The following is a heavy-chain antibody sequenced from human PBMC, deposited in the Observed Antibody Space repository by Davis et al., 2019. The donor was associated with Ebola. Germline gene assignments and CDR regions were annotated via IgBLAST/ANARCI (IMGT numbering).Heavy chain of an antibody. CDR2: IYHSGST. D-gene: IGHD3-22*01. CDR1: GGSISSGGYS. V-gene: IGHV4-30-2*01. Sequence: MPSETLSLTCAVSGGSISSGGYSWSWIRQPPGKGLEWIGYIYHSGSTYYNPSLKSRVTISVDRSKNQFSLKLSSVTAADTAVYYCARDYYDSNGYLYYFDSWGQGTLVTVS. J-gene: IGHJ4*02. CDR3: ARDYYDSNGYLYYFDS.